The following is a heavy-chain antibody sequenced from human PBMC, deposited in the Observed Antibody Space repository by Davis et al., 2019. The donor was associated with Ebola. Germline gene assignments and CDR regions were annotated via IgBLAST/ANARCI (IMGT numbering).Heavy chain of an antibody. CDR3: ARADCTGGVCYPYYYYGMDV. J-gene: IGHJ6*02. V-gene: IGHV4-34*01. Sequence: MPSETLSLTCAVYGGSFSGYYWSWIRQPPGKGLEWIGEINHSGSINYNPSLKSRVTISVDTSKNQCSLKLSSVTAADTAVYYCARADCTGGVCYPYYYYGMDVWGQGTTVTVSS. CDR1: GGSFSGYY. CDR2: INHSGSI. D-gene: IGHD2-8*02.